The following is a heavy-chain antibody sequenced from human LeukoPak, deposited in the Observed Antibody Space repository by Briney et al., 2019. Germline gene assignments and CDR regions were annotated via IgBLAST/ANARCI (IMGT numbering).Heavy chain of an antibody. CDR2: INTSGST. CDR1: GGSISSGSYY. J-gene: IGHJ5*02. V-gene: IGHV4-61*02. CDR3: ASESFGSGSYGWFDP. Sequence: PSETLSLTCTVSGGSISSGSYYWSWIRQPAGKGLEWIGRINTSGSTSYNPSLKSRVTISVDTSKNQFSLKLSSVTAADTAVYHCASESFGSGSYGWFDPWGQGTLVTVSS. D-gene: IGHD3-10*01.